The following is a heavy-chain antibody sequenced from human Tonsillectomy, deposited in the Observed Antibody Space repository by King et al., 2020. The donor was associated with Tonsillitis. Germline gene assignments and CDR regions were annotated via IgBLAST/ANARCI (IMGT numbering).Heavy chain of an antibody. V-gene: IGHV3-11*01. CDR3: ARDRSSDEKTFDY. J-gene: IGHJ4*02. D-gene: IGHD2-2*01. CDR1: GFTFSDYY. CDR2: ISSSGSTI. Sequence: VQLVESGGGLVKPGGSLRLSCAASGFTFSDYYMSWIRQAPGKGLEWVSYISSSGSTIYYADSVKGRFTISRDNANNSLFLQMNSLRAEDTAVYYCARDRSSDEKTFDYWGQGTLVTVSS.